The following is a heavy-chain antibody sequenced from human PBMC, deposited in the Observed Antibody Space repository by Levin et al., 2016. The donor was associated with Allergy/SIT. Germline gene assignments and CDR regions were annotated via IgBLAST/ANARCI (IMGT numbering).Heavy chain of an antibody. J-gene: IGHJ4*02. CDR1: GGSFSGYY. D-gene: IGHD2-2*01. V-gene: IGHV4-34*01. CDR3: ARDPPFTMGIDY. CDR2: INHSGST. Sequence: SETLSLTCAVYGGSFSGYYWSWIRQPPGKGLEWIGEINHSGSTNYNPSLKSRVTISVDTSKNQFSLKLSSVTAADTAVYYCARDPPFTMGIDYWGQGTLVTVSS.